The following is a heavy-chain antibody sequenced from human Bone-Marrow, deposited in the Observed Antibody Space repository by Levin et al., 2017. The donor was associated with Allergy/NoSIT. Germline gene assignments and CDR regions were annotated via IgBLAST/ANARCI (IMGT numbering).Heavy chain of an antibody. D-gene: IGHD3-16*01. J-gene: IGHJ4*02. CDR2: IYYSGST. CDR1: GGSISSYY. CDR3: ARVRGRSFDY. Sequence: SCTVSGGSISSYYWSWIRQPPGKGLEWIGYIYYSGSTNYNPSLKSRVTISVDTSKNQFSLKLSSVTAADTAVYYCARVRGRSFDYWGQGTLVTVSS. V-gene: IGHV4-59*01.